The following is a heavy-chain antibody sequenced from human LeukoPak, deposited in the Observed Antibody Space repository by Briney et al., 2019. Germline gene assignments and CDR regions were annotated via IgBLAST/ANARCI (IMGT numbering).Heavy chain of an antibody. V-gene: IGHV3-64D*06. CDR3: VKEDREYCSGGSCYAIGFVGFDY. CDR1: GFTFSSYA. J-gene: IGHJ4*02. CDR2: ISSNGGST. Sequence: GGSLRLSCSASGFTFSSYAMHWVRQAPGKGLEYVSAISSNGGSTYYADSVKGRFTFSRDNSKNTLYLQMSSLRAEDTAVYYCVKEDREYCSGGSCYAIGFVGFDYWGQGTLVTVSS. D-gene: IGHD2-15*01.